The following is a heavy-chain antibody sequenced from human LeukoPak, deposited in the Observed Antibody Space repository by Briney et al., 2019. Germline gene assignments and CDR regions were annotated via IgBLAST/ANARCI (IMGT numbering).Heavy chain of an antibody. CDR3: AKGSYYDSSGSSYFDY. J-gene: IGHJ4*02. Sequence: GGSLRLSCAASGFTFSSYAMSWVRKAPGKGLEWVSGISGSGDNTYYADSVKGRFTISRDNSKNTLYVQVNSLGTEDTAAYYCAKGSYYDSSGSSYFDYWGQGTLVTVSS. D-gene: IGHD3-22*01. CDR2: ISGSGDNT. V-gene: IGHV3-23*01. CDR1: GFTFSSYA.